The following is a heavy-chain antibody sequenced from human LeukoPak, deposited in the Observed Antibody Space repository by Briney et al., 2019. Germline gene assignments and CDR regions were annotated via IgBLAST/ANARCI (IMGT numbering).Heavy chain of an antibody. D-gene: IGHD3-22*01. CDR1: GFTVSSSY. J-gene: IGHJ3*02. CDR2: VYSGGST. V-gene: IGHV3-66*01. Sequence: GGSLRLSCAASGFTVSSSYMSWVRLAPGKGLEWVSVVYSGGSTYYADSVKGRFTISRDNSKNTLYLQMNSLRAEDTAVYYCARDLKDSSGYYYVAFDIWGQGTMVTVSS. CDR3: ARDLKDSSGYYYVAFDI.